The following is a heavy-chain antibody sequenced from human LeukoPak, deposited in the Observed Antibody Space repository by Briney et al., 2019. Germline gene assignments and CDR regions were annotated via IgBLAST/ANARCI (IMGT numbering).Heavy chain of an antibody. CDR1: GFTFSSYW. J-gene: IGHJ4*02. V-gene: IGHV3-74*01. CDR2: INSDGSST. CDR3: ARGGPFGGVIDLFDY. D-gene: IGHD3-16*02. Sequence: GGSLRLSCAASGFTFSSYWMHWVRQAPEKGLVWVSRINSDGSSTSYADSVKGRFTISRDNAKNTLYLQMHSLRDEDTAVYYCARGGPFGGVIDLFDYWGQGILITVAS.